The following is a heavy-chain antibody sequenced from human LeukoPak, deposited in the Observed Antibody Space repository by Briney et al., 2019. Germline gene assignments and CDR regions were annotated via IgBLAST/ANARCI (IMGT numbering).Heavy chain of an antibody. V-gene: IGHV4-34*01. CDR2: INHSGST. CDR1: DGSFSGYY. Sequence: PSETLSLTYAVYDGSFSGYYWSWLRQPQGKGLEWIGEINHSGSTNYNPSLKSRVTISVDTSKNQFSLKLSSVTAADTAVYYCARGRRIQPYYYYYMDVWGKGTTVTVSS. CDR3: ARGRRIQPYYYYYMDV. D-gene: IGHD5-18*01. J-gene: IGHJ6*03.